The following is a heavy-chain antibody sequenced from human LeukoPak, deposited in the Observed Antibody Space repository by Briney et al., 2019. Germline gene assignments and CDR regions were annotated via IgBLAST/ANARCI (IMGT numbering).Heavy chain of an antibody. D-gene: IGHD6-13*01. J-gene: IGHJ4*02. V-gene: IGHV3-7*03. Sequence: GGSLRLSCVASGFTLSSYWVTWVRQAPGKGLEWVANIRQDGSDKYYMASVKGRFTISRDNAKNSVYLQMNSLRVEDTAVYYCARGIAAAGSYWGQGTLVTVSS. CDR3: ARGIAAAGSY. CDR2: IRQDGSDK. CDR1: GFTLSSYW.